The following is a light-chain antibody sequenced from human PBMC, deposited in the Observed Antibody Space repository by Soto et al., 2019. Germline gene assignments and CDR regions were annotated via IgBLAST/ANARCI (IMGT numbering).Light chain of an antibody. CDR1: QSVSSY. CDR3: QPYNNRPLT. Sequence: EIVLTQSPATLSLSPGERATLSCRASQSVSSYLAWYQQKPGQAPRLLIYDTSTRATGVPARFSGSRSGPEFTLTINSLQSEDFAIYYCQPYNNRPLTFGGGTKVDIK. J-gene: IGKJ4*01. CDR2: DTS. V-gene: IGKV3-15*01.